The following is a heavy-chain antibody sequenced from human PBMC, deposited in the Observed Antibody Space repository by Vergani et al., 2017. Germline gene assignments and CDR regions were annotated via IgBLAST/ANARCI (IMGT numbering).Heavy chain of an antibody. Sequence: VQVVPSAAEVKKSGASVKVSCKTSGYNFSNYYMHWVRQAPGQGLEWMGIINPSGGHTNYAQKFQGRVTMTRDTSTSTVYMELSSLRSEDTAIYYCARGYYGILTGYRYWGQGTLVTVSA. CDR1: GYNFSNYY. V-gene: IGHV1-46*03. CDR3: ARGYYGILTGYRY. J-gene: IGHJ4*02. D-gene: IGHD3-9*01. CDR2: INPSGGHT.